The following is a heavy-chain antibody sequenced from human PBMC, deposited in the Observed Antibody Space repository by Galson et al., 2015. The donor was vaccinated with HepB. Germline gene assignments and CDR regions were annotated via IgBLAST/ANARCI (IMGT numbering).Heavy chain of an antibody. CDR3: ARVDEAEDSDIVVVAGGFDI. Sequence: SLRLSCAASEFTFSSYAMSWVRQAPGKGLEWVSVISGSGGITYYADSVKGRFTISRDNSKNTLFLQMNSLRAEDTAVYYCARVDEAEDSDIVVVAGGFDIWGQGTMVTVSS. V-gene: IGHV3-23*01. J-gene: IGHJ3*02. CDR1: EFTFSSYA. D-gene: IGHD2-15*01. CDR2: ISGSGGIT.